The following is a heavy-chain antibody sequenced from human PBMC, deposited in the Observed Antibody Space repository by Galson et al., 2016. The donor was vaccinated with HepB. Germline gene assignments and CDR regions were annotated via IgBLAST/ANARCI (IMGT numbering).Heavy chain of an antibody. V-gene: IGHV1-69*01. CDR1: GGTFSTYA. J-gene: IGHJ4*02. CDR3: ARDGYSSGWDRDGY. Sequence: SCKASGGTFSTYAINWVRQAPGQGLEWMGGIIPMLDTTNYAQKFQGRLTITADESTRTAFMDLSSLRSEDTAMYYCARDGYSSGWDRDGYWGQGTLVTVPS. CDR2: IIPMLDTT. D-gene: IGHD6-19*01.